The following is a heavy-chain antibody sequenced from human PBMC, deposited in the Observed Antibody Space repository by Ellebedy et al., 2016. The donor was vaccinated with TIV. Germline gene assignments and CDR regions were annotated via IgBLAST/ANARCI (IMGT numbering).Heavy chain of an antibody. CDR1: GFTFSSYT. CDR3: ARGGFDLFYYYGMDV. V-gene: IGHV3-53*01. Sequence: GESLKISCAASGFTFSSYTLNWVRQAPGKGLEWVSVIYSGGSTYYADSVKGRFTISRDNSKNTLYLQMNSLRAEDTAVYYCARGGFDLFYYYGMDVWGQGTTVTVSS. CDR2: IYSGGST. J-gene: IGHJ6*02.